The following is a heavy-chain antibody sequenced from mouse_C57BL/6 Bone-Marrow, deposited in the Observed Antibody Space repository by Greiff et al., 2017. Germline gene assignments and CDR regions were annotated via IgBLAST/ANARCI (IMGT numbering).Heavy chain of an antibody. CDR2: IWTGGGT. D-gene: IGHD1-1*01. CDR3: ARYYYGSKGDYAMDY. J-gene: IGHJ4*01. CDR1: GFSLTSYA. Sequence: QVQLQQSGPGLVAPSQSLSITCTVSGFSLTSYAISWVRQPPGKGLEWLGVIWTGGGTNYNSALKSRLSLSKDNSKSQVFLKMNSLQTDDTARYYCARYYYGSKGDYAMDYWGQGTSVTVSS. V-gene: IGHV2-9-1*01.